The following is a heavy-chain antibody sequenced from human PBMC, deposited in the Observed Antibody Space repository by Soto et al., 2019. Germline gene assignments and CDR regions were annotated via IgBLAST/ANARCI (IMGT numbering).Heavy chain of an antibody. Sequence: GGSLRLSCAASGFTFSSYGMHWVRQAPGKGLEWVAVIWYDGSNKYYADSVKGRFTISRDNSKNTLYLQMNSLRAEDTAVDYCARGGDPSGYDRADYYYYGMDVWGQGTTVTVSS. CDR1: GFTFSSYG. V-gene: IGHV3-33*01. CDR3: ARGGDPSGYDRADYYYYGMDV. D-gene: IGHD5-12*01. J-gene: IGHJ6*02. CDR2: IWYDGSNK.